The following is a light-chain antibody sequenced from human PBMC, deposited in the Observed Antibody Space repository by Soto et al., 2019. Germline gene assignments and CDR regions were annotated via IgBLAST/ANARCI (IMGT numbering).Light chain of an antibody. CDR1: QSPGTW. J-gene: IGKJ4*01. Sequence: DIQMTQSPSTLSASVGDRVIITCRASQSPGTWMAWYQQKPGTAPVLLIYDVSKLESGVPSRVSGRASGTEFTLTITSLQPDDFATYYCQQYFSYPLTFGGGTKVEIK. CDR3: QQYFSYPLT. CDR2: DVS. V-gene: IGKV1-5*01.